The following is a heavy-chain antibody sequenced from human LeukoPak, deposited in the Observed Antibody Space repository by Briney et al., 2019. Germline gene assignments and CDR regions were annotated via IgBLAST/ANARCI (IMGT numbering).Heavy chain of an antibody. J-gene: IGHJ4*02. D-gene: IGHD3-3*01. V-gene: IGHV4-39*01. Sequence: SETLSLTCTVSGGSISSSSYYWGWIRQPPGKGLEWIGSIYYSGSTYYNPSLKSRVTISVDTSKNQFSLKLSSVTAADTAVYYCARRDARFLEWLLPPFYFDYWGQGTLVTVSS. CDR2: IYYSGST. CDR3: ARRDARFLEWLLPPFYFDY. CDR1: GGSISSSSYY.